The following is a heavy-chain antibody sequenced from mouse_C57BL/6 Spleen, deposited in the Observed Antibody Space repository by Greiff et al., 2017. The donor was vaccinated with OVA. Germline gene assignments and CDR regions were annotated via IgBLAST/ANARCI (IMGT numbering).Heavy chain of an antibody. CDR3: ARQGSNYGGDD. CDR2: ISSGGSYP. D-gene: IGHD2-5*01. CDR1: GFTFSSYG. Sequence: EVKLVESGGDLVKPGGSLKLSCAASGFTFSSYGMSWVRQPPDKRLAWVATISSGGSYPYYPDSVKGRFTISRDNAKNTLYHQRSSLKSEDTAMYYCARQGSNYGGDDWGQGTTLTVSS. V-gene: IGHV5-6*02. J-gene: IGHJ2*01.